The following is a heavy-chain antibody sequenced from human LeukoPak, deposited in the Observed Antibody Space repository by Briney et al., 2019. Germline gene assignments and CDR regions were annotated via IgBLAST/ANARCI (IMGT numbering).Heavy chain of an antibody. V-gene: IGHV3-30*04. CDR3: AKTRLPSIAVAGTVYFQH. D-gene: IGHD6-19*01. CDR1: GLTFSSYA. CDR2: ISYGGSNK. J-gene: IGHJ1*01. Sequence: GGSLRLSCAASGLTFSSYAMHWVRQAPGKGLEWVAVISYGGSNKYYADSVKGRFTISRDNSKNTLYLQMNSLRAEDTAVYYCAKTRLPSIAVAGTVYFQHWGQGTLVTVSS.